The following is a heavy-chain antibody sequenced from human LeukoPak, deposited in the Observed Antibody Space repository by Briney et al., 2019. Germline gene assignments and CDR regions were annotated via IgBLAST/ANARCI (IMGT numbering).Heavy chain of an antibody. CDR1: GFTFSSYA. J-gene: IGHJ4*02. CDR3: ARDRSGWYRVLDY. V-gene: IGHV3-30*04. D-gene: IGHD6-19*01. Sequence: GGPLRLSCAASGFTFSSYAMHWVRQAPGKGLEWVAVISYDGSNKYYADSVKGRFTISRDNSKNTLYLQMNSLRAEDTAVYYCARDRSGWYRVLDYWGQGTLVTVSS. CDR2: ISYDGSNK.